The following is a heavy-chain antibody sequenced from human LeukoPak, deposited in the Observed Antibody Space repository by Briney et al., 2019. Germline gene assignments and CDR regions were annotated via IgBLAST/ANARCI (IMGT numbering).Heavy chain of an antibody. J-gene: IGHJ4*02. Sequence: GGSLRLSCAASGFTFSSYAMHWVRQAPGKGLEYVSAISSNGGSTYYANSVKGRFTISRDNSKNTLYLQMGSLRAEDMAVYYCARYYDSSGYDYWGQGTLVTVSS. CDR3: ARYYDSSGYDY. D-gene: IGHD3-22*01. CDR2: ISSNGGST. CDR1: GFTFSSYA. V-gene: IGHV3-64*01.